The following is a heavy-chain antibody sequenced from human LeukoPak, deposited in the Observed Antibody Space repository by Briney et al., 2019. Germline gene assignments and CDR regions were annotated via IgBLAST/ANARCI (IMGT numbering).Heavy chain of an antibody. V-gene: IGHV4-59*01. Sequence: SETLSLTCTVSGGSISSYYWSWIRQPPGKGLEWIGYIYYSGSTNYNPSLKSRVTISVDTSKNQFSLELSSVTAADTAVYYCARDQGYYDSSGYYYGWFDPWGQGTLVTVSS. CDR2: IYYSGST. CDR1: GGSISSYY. J-gene: IGHJ5*02. CDR3: ARDQGYYDSSGYYYGWFDP. D-gene: IGHD3-22*01.